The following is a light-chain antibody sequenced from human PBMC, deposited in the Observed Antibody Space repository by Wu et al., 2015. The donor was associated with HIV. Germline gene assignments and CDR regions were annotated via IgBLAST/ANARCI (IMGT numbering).Light chain of an antibody. V-gene: IGKV3D-20*02. Sequence: EIVLTQTPGTLPLSPGERATLSCRASQSISANYLAWYQQKPGQAPRLLIFGVSNRASGIPARFSGSGSGTDFTFTISRLEPEDFAVYYCQQRSSWPWTFGQGTKVEIK. CDR2: GVS. CDR1: QSISANY. CDR3: QQRSSWPWT. J-gene: IGKJ1*01.